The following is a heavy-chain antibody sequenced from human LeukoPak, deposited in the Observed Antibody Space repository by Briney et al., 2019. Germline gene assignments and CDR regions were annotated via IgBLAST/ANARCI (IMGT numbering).Heavy chain of an antibody. V-gene: IGHV3-7*01. CDR2: IKQDGSEE. CDR1: GFTFSSYA. Sequence: PGGSLSLSCAASGFTFSSYAMSWVRQAPGKGLEWVANIKQDGSEEYYVDSVKGRFTISRDNAKNSLYLQMNSLRAEDTAVYYCARGYGDYVLFFYYWGQGTLVTVSS. D-gene: IGHD4-17*01. CDR3: ARGYGDYVLFFYY. J-gene: IGHJ4*02.